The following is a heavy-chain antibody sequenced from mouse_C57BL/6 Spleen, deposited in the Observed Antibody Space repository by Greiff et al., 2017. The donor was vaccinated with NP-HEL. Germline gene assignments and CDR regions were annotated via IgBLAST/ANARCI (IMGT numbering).Heavy chain of an antibody. Sequence: VQLQQPGAELVKPGASVKLSCKASGYTFTSYWMQWVKQRPGQGLEWIGEIDPSDSYPNYNQKFKRKATLTVDTSSSTAYMQLSSLTSEDSAVYYCARGLVTTVVPMDYWGQGTSVTVAS. CDR2: IDPSDSYP. J-gene: IGHJ4*01. CDR1: GYTFTSYW. V-gene: IGHV1-50*01. CDR3: ARGLVTTVVPMDY. D-gene: IGHD1-1*01.